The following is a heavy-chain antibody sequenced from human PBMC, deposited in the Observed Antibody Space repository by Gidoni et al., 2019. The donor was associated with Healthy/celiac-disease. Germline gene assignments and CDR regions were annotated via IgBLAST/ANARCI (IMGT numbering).Heavy chain of an antibody. CDR1: GYTITGYY. D-gene: IGHD5-18*01. CDR3: ARGSEDTAMVHDY. Sequence: QVQPVQSGAEVKKPGASVKVSCKASGYTITGYYMHRVRQAPGQGLEWMGWINPTRGGTTCSQQFQGRVTMTRDTSISTAYMELSRLRSDDTAVYYCARGSEDTAMVHDYWGQGTLVTVSS. V-gene: IGHV1-2*02. J-gene: IGHJ4*02. CDR2: INPTRGGT.